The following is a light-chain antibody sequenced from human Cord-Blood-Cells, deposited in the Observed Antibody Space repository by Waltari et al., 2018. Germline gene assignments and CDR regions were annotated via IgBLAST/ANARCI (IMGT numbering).Light chain of an antibody. J-gene: IGKJ2*01. V-gene: IGKV1-5*03. CDR1: QSISSW. Sequence: IQMTQSPSTLSASVGDRVTLTCRASQSISSWLAWYQQKPGKAPKLLIYKASSLESGVPSRFSGRGSGTEFTLTISSLQPDDFATYYCQQYNSYSYTFGQGTKLEIK. CDR2: KAS. CDR3: QQYNSYSYT.